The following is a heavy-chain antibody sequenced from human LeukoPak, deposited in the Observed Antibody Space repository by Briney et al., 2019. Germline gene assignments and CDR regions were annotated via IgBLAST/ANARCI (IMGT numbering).Heavy chain of an antibody. Sequence: PGGSLRLSCAASGFTFSSYTMNWVRQAPGKGLEWIGSIYYSGSTYYNPSLKSRVTISVDTSKNQFSLKLSSVTAADTAVYYCMLSYSSGWSTLNWGQGTLVTVSS. CDR2: IYYSGST. V-gene: IGHV4-59*05. CDR1: GFTFSSYT. D-gene: IGHD6-19*01. CDR3: MLSYSSGWSTLN. J-gene: IGHJ4*02.